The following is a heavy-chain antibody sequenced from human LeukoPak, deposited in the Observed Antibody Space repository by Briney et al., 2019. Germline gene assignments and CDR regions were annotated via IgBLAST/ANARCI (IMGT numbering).Heavy chain of an antibody. J-gene: IGHJ4*02. Sequence: PSETLSLTCTVSGGSISNYYWSWIRQPPGKGLEWIGHIYSTGSTTYIPSLKSRVIMSVDTSKNQFSLKVTSVPAADTAVYYCARHRSDGSYPLDSWGQGALVTVSS. CDR2: IYSTGST. CDR1: GGSISNYY. CDR3: ARHRSDGSYPLDS. D-gene: IGHD5-24*01. V-gene: IGHV4-59*08.